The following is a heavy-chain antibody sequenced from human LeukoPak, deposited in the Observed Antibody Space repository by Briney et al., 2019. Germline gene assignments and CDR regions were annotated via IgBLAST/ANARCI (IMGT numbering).Heavy chain of an antibody. CDR1: GGSISSGDYY. V-gene: IGHV4-30-4*08. D-gene: IGHD3-16*02. CDR2: IYYSGST. J-gene: IGHJ5*02. CDR3: ARHLSFNCFDP. Sequence: SETLSLTCTVSGGSISSGDYYWSWIRQPPGKGLEWIGYIYYSGSTYYNPSLKSRVTISVDTSKNQFSLKLSSVTAADTAVYYCARHLSFNCFDPWGQGTLVTVSS.